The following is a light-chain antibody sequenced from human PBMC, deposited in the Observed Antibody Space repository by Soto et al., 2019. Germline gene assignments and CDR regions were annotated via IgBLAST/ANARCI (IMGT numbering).Light chain of an antibody. CDR2: GAS. CDR1: QSVTSNY. V-gene: IGKV3-20*01. J-gene: IGKJ1*01. CDR3: QQYGGSPRT. Sequence: EIVLTQFPGTLSSSPGDRATLSCRASQSVTSNYLAWYQQKLGRAPRFLIYGASSRATGIPDRFSGSGSGTDFTLTISRLEPEDFAVYFCQQYGGSPRTFGQGTRVDIK.